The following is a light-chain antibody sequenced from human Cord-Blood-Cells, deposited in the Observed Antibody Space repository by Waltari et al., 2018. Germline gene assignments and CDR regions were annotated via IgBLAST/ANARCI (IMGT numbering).Light chain of an antibody. V-gene: IGLV2-14*01. Sequence: QSALTQPASVSGSPGQSITISCTGTSSDAGGSNYVSWYQQHPGKAPKLMIKEVINRPSVVSNRFSGSKAGNTASLTISGLQAEDEADYYCSSYTSSSVYVFGTGTKVTVL. CDR2: EVI. CDR1: SSDAGGSNY. J-gene: IGLJ1*01. CDR3: SSYTSSSVYV.